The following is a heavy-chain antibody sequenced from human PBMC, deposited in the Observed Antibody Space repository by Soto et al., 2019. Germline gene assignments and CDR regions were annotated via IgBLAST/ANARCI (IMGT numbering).Heavy chain of an antibody. CDR1: GGSFSGYY. CDR3: ARGDDKPSDYGGNSRAFDI. J-gene: IGHJ3*02. Sequence: SETLSLTCAVYGGSFSGYYWSWIRQPPGKGLEWIGEINHSGSTNYNPSLKSRVTISVDTSKNQFSLKLSSVTAADTAVYYCARGDDKPSDYGGNSRAFDIWGQGTMVTVSS. CDR2: INHSGST. D-gene: IGHD4-17*01. V-gene: IGHV4-34*01.